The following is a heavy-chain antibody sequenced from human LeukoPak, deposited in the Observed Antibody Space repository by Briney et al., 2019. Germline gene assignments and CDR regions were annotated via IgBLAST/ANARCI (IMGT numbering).Heavy chain of an antibody. J-gene: IGHJ6*02. D-gene: IGHD1-26*01. V-gene: IGHV3-23*01. Sequence: GGSLRLSCAASGFTFSSYAMSLVRQAPGKGLEWVSAISGSGGSTYYANSVKGRFTISRDNSKNTLYLQMNSLRAEDTAVYYCAKVIGLNYYYYGMDVWGQGTTVTVSS. CDR3: AKVIGLNYYYYGMDV. CDR1: GFTFSSYA. CDR2: ISGSGGST.